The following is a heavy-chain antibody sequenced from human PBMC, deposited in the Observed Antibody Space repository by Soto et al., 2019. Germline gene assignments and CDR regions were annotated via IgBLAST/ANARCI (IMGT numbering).Heavy chain of an antibody. CDR3: ARTSEYCSSTSCYPSYYYGMDV. CDR2: INPNSGGT. D-gene: IGHD2-2*01. CDR1: GYTFTGYY. Sequence: QVQLVQSGAEVKKPGASVKVSCKASGYTFTGYYMHWVRQAPGQGLEWMGWINPNSGGTNYAQKFQGRVTMTRDTAISTAYRELSRLRSDDTAVYYCARTSEYCSSTSCYPSYYYGMDVWGQGTTVTVSS. V-gene: IGHV1-2*02. J-gene: IGHJ6*02.